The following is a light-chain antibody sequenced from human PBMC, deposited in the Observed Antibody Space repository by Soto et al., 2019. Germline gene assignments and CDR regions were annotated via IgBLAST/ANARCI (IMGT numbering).Light chain of an antibody. CDR2: AAY. CDR1: QDINSY. V-gene: IGKV1D-16*01. J-gene: IGKJ4*02. CDR3: QQCTKFPLT. Sequence: DVQMTQSPSSLSASVGDRVTITCRASQDINSYLAWYQQKPGNAPKSLIYAAYSLQTGVPSRFSDSESGTDFTLYISNLQPEDSATYYCQQCTKFPLTLGVGTKGEIK.